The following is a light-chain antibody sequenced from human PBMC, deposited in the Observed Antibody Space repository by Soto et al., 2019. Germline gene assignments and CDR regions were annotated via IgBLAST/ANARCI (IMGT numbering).Light chain of an antibody. CDR2: KAS. CDR1: QSISGW. V-gene: IGKV1-5*03. J-gene: IGKJ3*01. CDR3: QQYNSYSQT. Sequence: DIQMTQSPSTLSASVGDRVTITCRASQSISGWLAWHQQKPGKAPKVLMYKASSLESGVPSRFSGSGSGTEFTLTISSLQPDDFATYYCQQYNSYSQTFGPGTKVDIK.